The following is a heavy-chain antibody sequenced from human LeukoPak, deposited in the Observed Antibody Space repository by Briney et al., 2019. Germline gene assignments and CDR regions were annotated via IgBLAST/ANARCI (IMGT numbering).Heavy chain of an antibody. CDR3: ARGPPVLLWFGEFAS. V-gene: IGHV4-4*02. Sequence: SETLSLTCAVSGGSISSSSWWSWVRQPPGKGLEWIGEIYHSGSTNYNPSLKSRVTISVDTSKNQFSLKLSSVTAADTAVYYCARGPPVLLWFGEFASWGQGTLVTVSS. CDR2: IYHSGST. CDR1: GGSISSSSW. J-gene: IGHJ5*01. D-gene: IGHD3-10*01.